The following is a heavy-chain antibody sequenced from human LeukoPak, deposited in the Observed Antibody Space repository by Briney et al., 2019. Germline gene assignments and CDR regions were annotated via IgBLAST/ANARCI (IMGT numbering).Heavy chain of an antibody. CDR2: INPNSGGT. Sequence: GASVKVSCKASGGTFSSYAISWVRQAPGQGLEWMGRINPNSGGTSYAQKFQGRVTMTRDTSISTAYMELSRLRSDDTAVYYCARGGDTAMVWGQGTLVTVSS. J-gene: IGHJ4*02. V-gene: IGHV1-2*06. CDR1: GGTFSSYA. D-gene: IGHD5-18*01. CDR3: ARGGDTAMV.